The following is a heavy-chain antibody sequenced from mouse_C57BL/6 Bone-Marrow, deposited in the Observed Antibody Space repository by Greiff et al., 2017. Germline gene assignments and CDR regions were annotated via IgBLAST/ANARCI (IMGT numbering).Heavy chain of an antibody. J-gene: IGHJ4*01. CDR1: GFTFSDFY. CDR2: SRNKANDYTT. Sequence: EVKLVESGGGLVQSGRSLRLSCATSGFTFSDFYMEWVRQAPGKGLEWIAASRNKANDYTTDYSASVKGRMIVSRDTSQSILYLQMHALGAEDADIYSCARDEIYYDLDYWGQGTSVTVSS. V-gene: IGHV7-1*01. CDR3: ARDEIYYDLDY.